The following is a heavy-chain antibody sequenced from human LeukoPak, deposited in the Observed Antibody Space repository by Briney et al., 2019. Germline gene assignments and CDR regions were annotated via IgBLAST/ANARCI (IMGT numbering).Heavy chain of an antibody. Sequence: SETLSLTCTVSGGSISSYYWSWIRQPPGKGLEWIGYIYYSGSTNYNPSLKSRVTISVDTSKNQFSLKLSSVTAADTAVYYCARDQGLGFGELFSYYYYYGMDVWGQGTTVTVSS. V-gene: IGHV4-59*01. D-gene: IGHD3-10*01. CDR2: IYYSGST. CDR1: GGSISSYY. J-gene: IGHJ6*02. CDR3: ARDQGLGFGELFSYYYYYGMDV.